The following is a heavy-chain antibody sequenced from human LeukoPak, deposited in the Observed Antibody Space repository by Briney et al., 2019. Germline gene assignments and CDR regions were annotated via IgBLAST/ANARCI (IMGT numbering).Heavy chain of an antibody. J-gene: IGHJ4*02. V-gene: IGHV4-59*12. Sequence: TSETLSLTCTVSGGSISSYYWSWIRQPPGKGLEWIGYIYYSGSTNYNPSLKSRVTMSVDTSKNQFSLKLSSVTAADTAVYYCARDLLYSSSWTDASGWGQGTLVTVSS. CDR1: GGSISSYY. CDR3: ARDLLYSSSWTDASG. CDR2: IYYSGST. D-gene: IGHD6-13*01.